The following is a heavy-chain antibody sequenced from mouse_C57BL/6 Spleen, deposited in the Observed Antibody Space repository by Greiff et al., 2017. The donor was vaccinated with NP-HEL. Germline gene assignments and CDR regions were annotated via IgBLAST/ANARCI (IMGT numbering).Heavy chain of an antibody. CDR2: IDPANGNT. CDR3: ARALCDYDEGYAMDY. J-gene: IGHJ4*01. V-gene: IGHV14-3*01. Sequence: VQLQQPVAELVRPGASVKLSCTASGFNIKNTYMHWVKQRPEQGLEWIGRIDPANGNTKYAPKFQGKATITADTSANTAYLQLSSLTSEDTAIYYCARALCDYDEGYAMDYWGQGTSVTVSS. D-gene: IGHD2-4*01. CDR1: GFNIKNTY.